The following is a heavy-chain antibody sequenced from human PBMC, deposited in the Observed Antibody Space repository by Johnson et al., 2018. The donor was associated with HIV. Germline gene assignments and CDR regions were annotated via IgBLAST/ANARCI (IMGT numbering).Heavy chain of an antibody. CDR2: ISYDGNNK. V-gene: IGHV3-30*18. CDR1: GFTFGSYA. Sequence: VQLVESGGGLVQPGGSLRLSCAASGFTFGSYAMSWVRQAPGKGLEWVAVISYDGNNKYYVDSVKGRFTISRDNSKNTLYLQMNSLRPEDTAVYYCAKERRAPRAFDIWGQGTMVTVSS. CDR3: AKERRAPRAFDI. J-gene: IGHJ3*02.